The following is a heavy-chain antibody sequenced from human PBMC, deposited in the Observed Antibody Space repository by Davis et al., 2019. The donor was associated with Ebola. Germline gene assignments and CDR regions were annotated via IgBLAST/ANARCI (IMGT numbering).Heavy chain of an antibody. CDR1: GGSFSGYY. V-gene: IGHV4-34*01. CDR2: INHSGST. CDR3: ASGITIFGMVSNYYYYGMDV. J-gene: IGHJ6*02. D-gene: IGHD3-3*01. Sequence: SETLSLTCAVYGGSFSGYYWSWIRQPPGKGLEWIGEINHSGSTNYNPSLKSRVTISVDTSKNQFSLKLSSVTAADTAVYYCASGITIFGMVSNYYYYGMDVWGQGTTVTVSS.